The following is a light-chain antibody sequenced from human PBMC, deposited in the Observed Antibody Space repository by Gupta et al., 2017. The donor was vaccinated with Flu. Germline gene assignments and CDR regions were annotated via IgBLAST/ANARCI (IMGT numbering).Light chain of an antibody. CDR2: DAS. CDR1: QSVSSY. V-gene: IGKV3-11*01. Sequence: EIVLTQSPATLSLSPGERATLSCRASQSVSSYLAWYQQKPGQAPRLLIYDASNRATGIPARFSGSGSGTDXPLTISXREPEDFAVYYCQQRSNWPPFTFGXGTKVDIK. J-gene: IGKJ3*01. CDR3: QQRSNWPPFT.